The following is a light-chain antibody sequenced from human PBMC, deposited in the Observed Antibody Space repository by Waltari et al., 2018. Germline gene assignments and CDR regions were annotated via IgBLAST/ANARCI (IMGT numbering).Light chain of an antibody. V-gene: IGKV1-5*03. CDR2: TAS. CDR3: QQYNTDSPT. CDR1: QSISSW. Sequence: DIQMTQSPSTLSASVGDRVTITCRASQSISSWLAWYQLKPGKAPKLLIYTASSLESGVPSRFTGSGSGTEFTLTISSLQPDDFATYYCQQYNTDSPTFGQGTKLEIK. J-gene: IGKJ2*01.